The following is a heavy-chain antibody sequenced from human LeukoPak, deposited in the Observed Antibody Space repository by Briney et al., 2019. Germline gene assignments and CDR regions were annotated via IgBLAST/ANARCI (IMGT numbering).Heavy chain of an antibody. D-gene: IGHD3-10*01. CDR1: GGSFSGYY. CDR3: ARRSGNYYYGSGSYSN. CDR2: INHSGST. Sequence: SETLSLICAVYGGSFSGYYWSWIRQPPGKGLEWIGEINHSGSTNYNPSLKSRVTISVDTSKNQFSLKLSSVTAADTAVYYCARRSGNYYYGSGSYSNWGQGTLVTVSS. V-gene: IGHV4-34*01. J-gene: IGHJ4*02.